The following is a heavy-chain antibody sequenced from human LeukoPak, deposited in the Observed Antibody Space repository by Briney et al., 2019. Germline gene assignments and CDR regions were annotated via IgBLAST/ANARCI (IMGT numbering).Heavy chain of an antibody. J-gene: IGHJ3*02. CDR3: AKEGDYYGSGSYRDGFDI. CDR2: ISGSADIT. V-gene: IGHV3-23*01. D-gene: IGHD3-10*01. Sequence: GGSLRLSCAASGFTFSSYAMSWVRQAPGKGLEWVSSISGSADITYYADSVKGRFTISRDNSKNTLYLQMNSLRAGDTAVYYCAKEGDYYGSGSYRDGFDIWGQGTRATVSS. CDR1: GFTFSSYA.